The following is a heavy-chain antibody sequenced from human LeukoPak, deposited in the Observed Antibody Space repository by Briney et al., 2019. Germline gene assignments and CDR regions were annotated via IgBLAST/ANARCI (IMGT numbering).Heavy chain of an antibody. J-gene: IGHJ5*02. V-gene: IGHV4-34*01. CDR3: ARDQRCSSTSCYGWFDP. CDR2: INHSGST. CDR1: GGSFSGYY. Sequence: SETLSLTCAVYGGSFSGYYWSWIRQPPGKGLEWIGEINHSGSTNYNPSLKSQVTISVDTSKNQFSLKLSSVTAADTAVYYCARDQRCSSTSCYGWFDPWGQGTLVTVSS. D-gene: IGHD2-2*01.